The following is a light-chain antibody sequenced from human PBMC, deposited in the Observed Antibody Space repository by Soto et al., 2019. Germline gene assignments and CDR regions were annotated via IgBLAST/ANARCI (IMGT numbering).Light chain of an antibody. Sequence: EIVLTQSPGTLSFSPGERATLSCRASHSVSSSYLAWYQQKPGQAPRLLIYGASSRAAGIPDRFSGSGSGTDFTLTISRLEPEDFAVYYCQQYGSSPRTFGQGTKVDNK. CDR3: QQYGSSPRT. V-gene: IGKV3-20*01. J-gene: IGKJ1*01. CDR1: HSVSSSY. CDR2: GAS.